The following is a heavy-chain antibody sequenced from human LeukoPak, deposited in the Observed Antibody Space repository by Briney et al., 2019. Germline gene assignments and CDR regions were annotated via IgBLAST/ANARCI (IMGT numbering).Heavy chain of an antibody. CDR1: GYTFTGYY. V-gene: IGHV1-2*02. J-gene: IGHJ5*02. D-gene: IGHD3-10*01. CDR2: INPNSGGT. Sequence: GASVKVSCKASGYTFTGYYMHWVRQAPGQGLEWMGWINPNSGGTNYAQKFQGRVTMTRDTSISTAYMELSRLRSDDTAVYYCARGRTMVRGVTSYNWFDPWGQGTLVTVSS. CDR3: ARGRTMVRGVTSYNWFDP.